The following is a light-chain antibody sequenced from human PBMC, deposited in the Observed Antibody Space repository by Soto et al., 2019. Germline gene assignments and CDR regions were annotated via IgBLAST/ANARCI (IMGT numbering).Light chain of an antibody. V-gene: IGKV3-15*01. CDR1: QNVNTN. CDR3: QQYNNWPWT. J-gene: IGKJ1*01. CDR2: GAS. Sequence: EIVMTQSPATLSVSPGERATLSCRASQNVNTNLAWYQQKPGQAPRLLIHGASTRATGMSARFSGSGSGTEFTLTISSLQSEDFAVYYCQQYNNWPWTFGQGTKVEIK.